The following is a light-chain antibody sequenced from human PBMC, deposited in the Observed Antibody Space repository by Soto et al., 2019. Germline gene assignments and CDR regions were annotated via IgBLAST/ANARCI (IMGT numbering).Light chain of an antibody. CDR2: GAS. CDR3: LQDINYPWT. CDR1: QSISSW. Sequence: DIQMTQSPSTLSASVGDRFTITCLASQSISSWLAWYQQKPGKAPKLLIYGASNLQSGVPPRFSGSGSGTDFTLAISSLQPEDSATYYCLQDINYPWTFGQGTMVDIK. J-gene: IGKJ1*01. V-gene: IGKV1-5*01.